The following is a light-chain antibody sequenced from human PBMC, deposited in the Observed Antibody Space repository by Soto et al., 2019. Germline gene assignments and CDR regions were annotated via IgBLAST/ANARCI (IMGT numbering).Light chain of an antibody. CDR1: QPMNTF. J-gene: IGKJ4*01. Sequence: DVQLTQSPSSLSASVGDRITITCRASQPMNTFLNWFQHHPGKAPNLLIYGASSLQSGVPSRFSGSGSGTHFTLSISGLQPEYFATYYCQQSYTTPLTFGGGTKLEIK. V-gene: IGKV1-39*01. CDR3: QQSYTTPLT. CDR2: GAS.